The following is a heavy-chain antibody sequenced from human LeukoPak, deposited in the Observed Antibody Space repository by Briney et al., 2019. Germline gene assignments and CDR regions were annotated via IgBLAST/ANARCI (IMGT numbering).Heavy chain of an antibody. CDR3: ARDLVGVEMATIWANSAEVYYYYYMDV. Sequence: PGGSLRLSCAASGFTFSSYSMNWVRQAPGKGLEWVSSISSSSSYIYYADSVKGRFTISRDNAKNSLYLQMNSLRAEDTAVYYCARDLVGVEMATIWANSAEVYYYYYMDVWGKGTTVTISS. J-gene: IGHJ6*03. CDR1: GFTFSSYS. V-gene: IGHV3-21*01. CDR2: ISSSSSYI. D-gene: IGHD5-24*01.